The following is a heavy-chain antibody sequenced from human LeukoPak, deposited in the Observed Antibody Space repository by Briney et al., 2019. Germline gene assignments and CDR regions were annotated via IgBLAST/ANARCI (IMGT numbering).Heavy chain of an antibody. Sequence: HSGGSLRLSCAASGFTFSSYAMHWVRQAPGKGLEWVAVISYDGSNKYYADSVKGRFTISRDNSKNTLYLQMNSLRAEDTAVYYCARAGHDYGGNSGWGAWDYWGQGTLVTVSS. CDR3: ARAGHDYGGNSGWGAWDY. CDR1: GFTFSSYA. D-gene: IGHD4-23*01. CDR2: ISYDGSNK. J-gene: IGHJ4*02. V-gene: IGHV3-30-3*01.